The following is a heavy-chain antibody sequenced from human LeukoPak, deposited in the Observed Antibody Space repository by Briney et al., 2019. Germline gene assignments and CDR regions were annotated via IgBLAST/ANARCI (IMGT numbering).Heavy chain of an antibody. CDR3: ARQQSTVTTNNWFDP. V-gene: IGHV4-39*01. J-gene: IGHJ5*02. CDR2: IYYSGST. CDR1: GGSISSYY. Sequence: SETLSLTCTVSGGSISSYYWSWIRQPPGKGLEWIGSIYYSGSTYYNPSLKSRVTISVDTSKNQFSLKLSSVTAADTAVYYCARQQSTVTTNNWFDPWGQGTLVTVSS. D-gene: IGHD4-17*01.